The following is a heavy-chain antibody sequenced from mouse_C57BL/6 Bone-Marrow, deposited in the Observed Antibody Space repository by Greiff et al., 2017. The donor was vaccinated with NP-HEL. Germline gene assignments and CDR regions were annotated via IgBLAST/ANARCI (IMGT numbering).Heavy chain of an antibody. J-gene: IGHJ3*01. V-gene: IGHV1-54*01. Sequence: VQLQQSGAELVRPGTSVKVSCKASGYAFTNYLIEWVKQRPGQGLEWIGVINPGSGGTNYNEKFKGKATLTADNSSSTAYMQLSSLTSEDSAVYFCARGGIYYDYAWFAYWGQGTLVTVPA. CDR3: ARGGIYYDYAWFAY. D-gene: IGHD2-4*01. CDR2: INPGSGGT. CDR1: GYAFTNYL.